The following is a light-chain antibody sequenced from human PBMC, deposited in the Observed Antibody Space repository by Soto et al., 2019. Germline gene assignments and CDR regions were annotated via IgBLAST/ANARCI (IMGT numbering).Light chain of an antibody. CDR3: QQYDSPPT. J-gene: IGKJ1*01. Sequence: DIVMTHSPASLPVSLGERATINCKSSQNILYSSTNKNYLAWYQQRPRRPPKLLIYWASTRESGVPDRFNGSGSGTDFTLTISSLQAEDVAVYYCQQYDSPPTSGQGTKVEIK. V-gene: IGKV4-1*01. CDR2: WAS. CDR1: QNILYSSTNKNY.